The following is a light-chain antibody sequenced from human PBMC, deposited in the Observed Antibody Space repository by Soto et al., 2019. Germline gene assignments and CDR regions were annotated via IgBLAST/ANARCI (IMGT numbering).Light chain of an antibody. J-gene: IGLJ3*02. CDR3: ETWESNTRV. CDR2: LEGSGSY. CDR1: SGHSNYI. Sequence: QLVLTQSSSASASLGSSVKLTCTLSSGHSNYIIEWHQQQPGKAPRYLMKLEGSGSYNKGSGVPDRFSGSSSGADRYLTISNLQFEDEADYYCETWESNTRVFGGGTKLTVL. V-gene: IGLV4-60*02.